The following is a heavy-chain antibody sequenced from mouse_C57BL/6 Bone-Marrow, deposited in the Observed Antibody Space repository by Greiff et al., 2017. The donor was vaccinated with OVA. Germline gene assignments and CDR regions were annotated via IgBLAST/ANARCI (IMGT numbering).Heavy chain of an antibody. CDR1: GYTFTDYY. CDR2: IYPGSGNT. J-gene: IGHJ2*01. V-gene: IGHV1-76*01. D-gene: IGHD1-1*01. Sequence: QVQLKESGAELVRPGASVKLSCKASGYTFTDYYINWVKQRPGQGLEWIARIYPGSGNTYYNEKFKGKATLTAEKSSSTAYMQLSSLTSEDSAVYFCAYGSPDYWGQGTTLTVSS. CDR3: AYGSPDY.